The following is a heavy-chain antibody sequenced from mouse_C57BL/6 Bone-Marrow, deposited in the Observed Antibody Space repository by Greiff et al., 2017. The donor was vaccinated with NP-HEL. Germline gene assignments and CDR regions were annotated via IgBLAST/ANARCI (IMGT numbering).Heavy chain of an antibody. CDR3: AREGYDGAYAMDY. D-gene: IGHD2-3*01. J-gene: IGHJ4*01. CDR2: IDPSDSYT. V-gene: IGHV1-69*01. Sequence: QVQLQQPGAELVMPGASVKLSCKASGYTFTSYWMHWVKQRPGQGLEWIGEIDPSDSYTNYNQKFKGKSTLTVDKSSSTAYMQLSSLTSEDSAVYYCAREGYDGAYAMDYWGQGTAVTVTA. CDR1: GYTFTSYW.